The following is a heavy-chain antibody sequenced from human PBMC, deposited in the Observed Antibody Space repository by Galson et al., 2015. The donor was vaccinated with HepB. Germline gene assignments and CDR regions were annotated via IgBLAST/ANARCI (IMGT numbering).Heavy chain of an antibody. Sequence: SLRLSCAASGFTFSSYSMNWVRQAPGKGLEWVSSISSSSSYIYYADSVKGRFTISRDNAKNSLYLQMNSLRAEDTAVYYCARDDPMIVAPFDYWGQGTLVTVSS. J-gene: IGHJ4*02. V-gene: IGHV3-21*01. CDR2: ISSSSSYI. CDR1: GFTFSSYS. D-gene: IGHD3-22*01. CDR3: ARDDPMIVAPFDY.